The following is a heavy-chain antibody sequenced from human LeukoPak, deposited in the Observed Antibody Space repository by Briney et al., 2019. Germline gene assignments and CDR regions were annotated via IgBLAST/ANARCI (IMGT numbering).Heavy chain of an antibody. V-gene: IGHV5-51*01. J-gene: IGHJ4*02. Sequence: GESLKISCKVSGNTFTNYWIAWVRQMPGKGLEWMGIIYPGDSDTRYSPSFQGQVTISVDKSISTAYLQWSSLKASDTAMYFCTQIPNFDSWGQGTLVTVSS. CDR2: IYPGDSDT. CDR1: GNTFTNYW. CDR3: TQIPNFDS.